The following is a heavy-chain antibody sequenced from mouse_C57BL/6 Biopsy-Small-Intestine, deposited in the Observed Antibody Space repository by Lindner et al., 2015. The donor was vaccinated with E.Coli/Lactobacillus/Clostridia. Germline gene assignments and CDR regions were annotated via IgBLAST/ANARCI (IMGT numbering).Heavy chain of an antibody. V-gene: IGHV1-54*01. J-gene: IGHJ2*01. CDR3: ARNYNSNWRIDY. CDR1: GYAFTNYL. Sequence: QLQESGAELVRPGTSVKVSCKASGYAFTNYLMEWIKQRPGQGLEWIGVINPGSGDTNYNEKFRGKATLTADKASTTAYMQLSSLTSEDSAVYFCARNYNSNWRIDYWGQGTTLTVSS. CDR2: INPGSGDT. D-gene: IGHD2-5*01.